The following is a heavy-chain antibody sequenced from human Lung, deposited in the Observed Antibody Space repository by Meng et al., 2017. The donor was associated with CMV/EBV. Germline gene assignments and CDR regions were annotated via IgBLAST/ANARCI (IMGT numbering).Heavy chain of an antibody. CDR3: TRGGFLEWLSLTFDS. CDR2: IRNKDYDGTT. CDR1: GFNFGDYT. Sequence: SCTTSGFNFGDYTMSWVRQAPGKGLEWVGLIRNKDYDGTTEYAASVKDRFTISRNDPKSIAYLQMDSLRIEDTAVYYCTRGGFLEWLSLTFDSWXKGTXVTVSS. V-gene: IGHV3-49*04. J-gene: IGHJ4*02. D-gene: IGHD3-3*01.